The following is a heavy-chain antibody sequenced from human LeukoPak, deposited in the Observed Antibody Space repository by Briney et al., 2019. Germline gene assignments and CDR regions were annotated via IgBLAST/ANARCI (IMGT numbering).Heavy chain of an antibody. CDR2: ISYDGSNK. J-gene: IGHJ6*02. Sequence: PRGSLRLSCAASGFTFSSYGMHWVRQAPGKGLEWVAVISYDGSNKYYADSVKGRFTISRDNSKNTLYLQMNSLRAEDTAVYYCAKGELELRHGMDVWGQGTTVTVSS. V-gene: IGHV3-30*18. CDR3: AKGELELRHGMDV. D-gene: IGHD1-7*01. CDR1: GFTFSSYG.